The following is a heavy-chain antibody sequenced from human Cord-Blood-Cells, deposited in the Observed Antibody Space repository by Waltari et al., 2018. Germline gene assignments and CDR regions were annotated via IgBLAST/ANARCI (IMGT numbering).Heavy chain of an antibody. Sequence: QVQLVQSGAEVKKPGASVKVSCKASGYTFTGYYMHWVRQAPGQGLEWMGWINPNSGGTNYAQKFQGRVTMTRDTSISTAYMELSRLRSDDTAVYYCARDWGDLTGYYHDAFDIWGQGTMVTVSS. CDR2: INPNSGGT. V-gene: IGHV1-2*02. D-gene: IGHD3-9*01. J-gene: IGHJ3*02. CDR1: GYTFTGYY. CDR3: ARDWGDLTGYYHDAFDI.